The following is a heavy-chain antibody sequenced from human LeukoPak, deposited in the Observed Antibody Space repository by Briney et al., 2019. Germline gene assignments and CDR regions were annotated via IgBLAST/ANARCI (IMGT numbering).Heavy chain of an antibody. Sequence: SESLSLTCAVYGRSFSGYYWSSIRQPPGKGLEWIGEIKHNGSTNYSPSLKSRVTIAVDTSKNQFSLKLSSVTAADTAVYYCARGNLFDYWGQGTLVTVSS. CDR2: IKHNGST. CDR3: ARGNLFDY. CDR1: GRSFSGYY. D-gene: IGHD1-14*01. V-gene: IGHV4-34*01. J-gene: IGHJ4*02.